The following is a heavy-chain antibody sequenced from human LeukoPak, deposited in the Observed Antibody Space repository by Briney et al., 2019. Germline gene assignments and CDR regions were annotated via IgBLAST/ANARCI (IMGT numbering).Heavy chain of an antibody. D-gene: IGHD6-13*01. Sequence: GGSLKLSCAASGLTFSGSAMHWVRQASGKGLEWVGRMRSKANSYATAYAASVKGRFTISRDDSKNTAYLQMNSLKTEDTAVYYCTSDGYSSSWYVGFDPWGQGTLVTVSS. J-gene: IGHJ5*02. V-gene: IGHV3-73*01. CDR1: GLTFSGSA. CDR3: TSDGYSSSWYVGFDP. CDR2: MRSKANSYAT.